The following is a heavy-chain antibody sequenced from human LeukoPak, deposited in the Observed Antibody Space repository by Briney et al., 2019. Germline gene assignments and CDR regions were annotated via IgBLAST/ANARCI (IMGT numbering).Heavy chain of an antibody. Sequence: GGSLRLSCATSGITFSAHGLHWVRQAPGKGLGWVAFIRSDGGKKYYADSVQGRFTVSRDNSTNTLYLQMNSLRAEDTAVYYCARGGGILTGYSPLDYWGQGTLVTVSS. CDR2: IRSDGGKK. V-gene: IGHV3-30*02. CDR3: ARGGGILTGYSPLDY. D-gene: IGHD3-9*01. J-gene: IGHJ4*02. CDR1: GITFSAHG.